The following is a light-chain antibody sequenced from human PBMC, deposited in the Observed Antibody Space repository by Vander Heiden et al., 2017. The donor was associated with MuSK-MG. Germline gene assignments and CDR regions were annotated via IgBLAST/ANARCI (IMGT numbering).Light chain of an antibody. CDR1: SIGSKS. CDR3: QVWDSSSDHVV. V-gene: IGLV3-21*04. Sequence: SYVLTQPPSVSVAPGETARITCGGNSIGSKSVHWYQQRPGPAPVLVISYNRDRPSGIPERFSGANYGNTATLTISRGEAGEEADYYCQVWDSSSDHVVFGGGTKLTVL. CDR2: YNR. J-gene: IGLJ2*01.